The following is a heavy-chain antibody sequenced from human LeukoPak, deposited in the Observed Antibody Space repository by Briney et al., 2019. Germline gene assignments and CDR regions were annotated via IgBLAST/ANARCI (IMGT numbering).Heavy chain of an antibody. V-gene: IGHV3-23*01. J-gene: IGHJ4*02. CDR3: AKPTYYDFWSVNYFDY. D-gene: IGHD3-3*01. CDR2: ISGSGGST. Sequence: GGSLRLSCAASGFTFSSYAMSWVRQAPGKGLEWVSAISGSGGSTYYADSVKGRFTISRDNSKNTLYLQMNSLRAEDTAVYYCAKPTYYDFWSVNYFDYWGQGTLVTVSS. CDR1: GFTFSSYA.